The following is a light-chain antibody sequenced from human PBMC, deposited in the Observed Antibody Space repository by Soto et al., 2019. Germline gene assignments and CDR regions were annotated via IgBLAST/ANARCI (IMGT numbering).Light chain of an antibody. CDR2: AAP. CDR3: QQLKKYPLT. J-gene: IGKJ4*01. CDR1: QGISSY. Sequence: DIQLTQSPSFLSASVGDRVTITCRASQGISSYLAWYQQRPGKAPKFLMYAAPTLQSGVSSRFSGSGSGTEFALTISSLQPEDFATYYCQQLKKYPLTFGGGTKVDIK. V-gene: IGKV1-9*01.